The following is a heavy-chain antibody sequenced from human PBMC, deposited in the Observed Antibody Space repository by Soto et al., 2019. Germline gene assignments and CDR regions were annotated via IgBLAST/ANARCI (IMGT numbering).Heavy chain of an antibody. CDR3: TRAAWLPYLSFY. CDR1: GFTFSRFE. Sequence: TGGSLRLSCAASGFTFSRFELHWVRQAPGKGLEWISYISSSGSTAYYASSVEGRFTISRDNANNSVYLQMDSLRAEDTALYYCTRAAWLPYLSFYWGQGALVTVSS. D-gene: IGHD5-18*01. V-gene: IGHV3-48*03. J-gene: IGHJ4*02. CDR2: ISSSGSTA.